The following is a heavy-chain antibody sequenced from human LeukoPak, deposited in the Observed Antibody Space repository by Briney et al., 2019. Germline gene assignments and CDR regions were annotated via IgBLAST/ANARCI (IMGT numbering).Heavy chain of an antibody. Sequence: GGSLRLSCAASGFTFSSYAMSWVRQAPGKGLEWVSAISGSGGSTYYADSVKGRFTISRDNSKNTLYLQMNSLRAEDTAVYYCASEDGYYYGLGGNYWGQGTLVTVSS. CDR1: GFTFSSYA. V-gene: IGHV3-23*01. CDR3: ASEDGYYYGLGGNY. D-gene: IGHD3-10*01. CDR2: ISGSGGST. J-gene: IGHJ4*02.